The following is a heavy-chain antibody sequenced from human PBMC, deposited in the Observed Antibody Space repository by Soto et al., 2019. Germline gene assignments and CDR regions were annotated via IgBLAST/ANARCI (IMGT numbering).Heavy chain of an antibody. CDR2: ISSSGSTI. CDR3: ARTDCSSTSCYFRGGVGFDY. Sequence: QVQLVESGGGLVKPGGSLRLSCAASGFTFSDYYMSWIRQAPGKGLEWVSYISSSGSTIYYADSVKGRFTISRDNAKNSLYLQMNSLRAEDMAVYYCARTDCSSTSCYFRGGVGFDYWGQGTLVTVSS. J-gene: IGHJ4*02. D-gene: IGHD2-2*01. CDR1: GFTFSDYY. V-gene: IGHV3-11*01.